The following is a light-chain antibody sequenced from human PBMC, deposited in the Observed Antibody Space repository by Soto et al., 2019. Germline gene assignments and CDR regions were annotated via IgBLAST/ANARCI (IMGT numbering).Light chain of an antibody. CDR2: EVS. Sequence: QSVLTQPPSATGSPGQSVTISCTGTSSDVGGYRYVSWYQQYPGKAPKLMIYEVSKRPSGVPDRFSGSKSGYTASLTVSGLQAEDEADYYCSSYAGGNTYVFGTGTK. CDR3: SSYAGGNTYV. V-gene: IGLV2-8*01. CDR1: SSDVGGYRY. J-gene: IGLJ1*01.